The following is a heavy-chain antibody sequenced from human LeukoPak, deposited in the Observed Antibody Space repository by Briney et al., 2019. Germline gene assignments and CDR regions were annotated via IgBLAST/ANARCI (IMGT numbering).Heavy chain of an antibody. Sequence: GGSLRHSCAASGFTFSSYAMSWVRQAPGKGLEWVSAISGSGGSTYYADSVKGRFTISRDNSKNTLYLQMNSLRAEDTAVYYCARVPYDYVWGSYRPSYYFDYWGQGTLVTVSS. D-gene: IGHD3-16*02. CDR3: ARVPYDYVWGSYRPSYYFDY. CDR2: ISGSGGST. V-gene: IGHV3-23*01. CDR1: GFTFSSYA. J-gene: IGHJ4*02.